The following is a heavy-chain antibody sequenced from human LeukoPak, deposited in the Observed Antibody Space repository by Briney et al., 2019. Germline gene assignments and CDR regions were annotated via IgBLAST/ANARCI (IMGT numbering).Heavy chain of an antibody. D-gene: IGHD3-10*01. J-gene: IGHJ5*02. Sequence: ASVKVSCKASGYTFTSYGISWVRQAPGQGLEWMGWISAYNGNTNYAQKLQGRVTMTTDTSTSTAYMELRSLRSDDTAVYYCARDPYGSGSYYNPYNWFDPWGQGTLVTASS. CDR2: ISAYNGNT. CDR3: ARDPYGSGSYYNPYNWFDP. CDR1: GYTFTSYG. V-gene: IGHV1-18*01.